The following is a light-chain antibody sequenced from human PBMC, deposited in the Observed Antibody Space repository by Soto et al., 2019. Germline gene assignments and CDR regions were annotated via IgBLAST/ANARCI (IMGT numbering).Light chain of an antibody. CDR2: DAS. CDR3: QQRSNWALT. V-gene: IGKV3-11*01. Sequence: EIVLTQSPATLSLSPGERATLSCRASQSVSSYLAWYQQKPGQAPRLLIYDASNRATGIPARFSGSGSGTDFTLTISSLEPEDFAVYYCQQRSNWALTLGGGIKVDIK. CDR1: QSVSSY. J-gene: IGKJ4*01.